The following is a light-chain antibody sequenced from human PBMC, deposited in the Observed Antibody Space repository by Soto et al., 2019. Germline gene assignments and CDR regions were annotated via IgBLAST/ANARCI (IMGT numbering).Light chain of an antibody. CDR2: DVS. CDR1: SSDIGTYNF. J-gene: IGLJ1*01. Sequence: QSALTQPASVSGSPGQSITVSCTGTSSDIGTYNFVSWYQQHPGKAPRLMIYDVSNRPSGVSNRFSGSKSGNPASLTISGLQAEDEAAYYCFSYTSSVTLHVFGTGTKLTVL. CDR3: FSYTSSVTLHV. V-gene: IGLV2-14*03.